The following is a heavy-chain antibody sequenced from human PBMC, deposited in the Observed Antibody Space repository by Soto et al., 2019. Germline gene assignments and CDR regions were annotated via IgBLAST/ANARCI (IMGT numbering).Heavy chain of an antibody. J-gene: IGHJ4*02. V-gene: IGHV3-48*02. CDR2: ISSSSSTI. CDR3: ARADSSSWLFDY. Sequence: PGGSLRLSCASSGFTFSSYSMNWVRQAPGKGLEWVSYISSSSSTIYYADSVRGRFTISRDNAKNSLYLQMNSLRDEDTAVYYCARADSSSWLFDYWGQGTLVTVSS. CDR1: GFTFSSYS. D-gene: IGHD6-13*01.